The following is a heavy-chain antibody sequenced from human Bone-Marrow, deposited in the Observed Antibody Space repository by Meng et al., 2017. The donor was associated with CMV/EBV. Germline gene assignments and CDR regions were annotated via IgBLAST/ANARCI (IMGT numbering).Heavy chain of an antibody. CDR2: ISWNSGSI. CDR1: GFTFSSYW. CDR3: AKDRRVLGIAVAGTSFDY. Sequence: GGSLRLSCAASGFTFSSYWMHWVRQAPGKGLVWVSGISWNSGSIGYADSVKGRFTISRDNSKNTLYLQMNSLRAEDTAVYYCAKDRRVLGIAVAGTSFDYWGQGTLVTVSS. J-gene: IGHJ4*02. V-gene: IGHV3-74*01. D-gene: IGHD6-19*01.